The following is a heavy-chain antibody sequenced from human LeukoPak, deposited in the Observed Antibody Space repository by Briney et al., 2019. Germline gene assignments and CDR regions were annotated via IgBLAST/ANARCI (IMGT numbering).Heavy chain of an antibody. CDR1: GDSFDNSYC. J-gene: IGHJ5*02. CDR2: IYSSVYT. CDR3: ARGSDDYKLGNH. V-gene: IGHV4-39*01. Sequence: PSETLSLSCSVSGDSFDNSYCWTWVRQPPGKRPEWIGTIYSSVYTYYNPSLRSRATISGDTSRNLFSLKLISVTAADTAIYYCARGSDDYKLGNHWGHGTLVTVSS. D-gene: IGHD5-24*01.